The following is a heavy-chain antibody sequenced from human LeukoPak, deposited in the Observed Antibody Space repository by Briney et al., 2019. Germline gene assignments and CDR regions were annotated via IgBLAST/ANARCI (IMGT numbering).Heavy chain of an antibody. V-gene: IGHV3-30*04. J-gene: IGHJ4*02. CDR3: AKDTPQWLVLNAFDY. Sequence: PGGSLRLSCSASGFTFSSYAMHWVRQAPGKGLEWVAVISYDGSNKYYADSVKGRFTISRDNSKNTLYLQMNSLRAEDTAVYYCAKDTPQWLVLNAFDYWGQGTLVTVSS. CDR1: GFTFSSYA. D-gene: IGHD6-19*01. CDR2: ISYDGSNK.